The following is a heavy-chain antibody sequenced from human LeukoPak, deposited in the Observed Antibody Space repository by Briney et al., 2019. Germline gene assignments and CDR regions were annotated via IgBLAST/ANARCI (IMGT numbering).Heavy chain of an antibody. CDR1: GGSLSSYY. J-gene: IGHJ4*02. CDR3: ARRGLTGTWDY. D-gene: IGHD1-20*01. CDR2: IYYSGDT. V-gene: IGHV4-59*01. Sequence: SETLFLTCTVSGGSLSSYYWSWIRKPPGKGLEWIGYIYYSGDTNYNPSLKSRVTISVDTSKNHFSLKLNSVTTADTAVYYCARRGLTGTWDYWGQGTLITVSS.